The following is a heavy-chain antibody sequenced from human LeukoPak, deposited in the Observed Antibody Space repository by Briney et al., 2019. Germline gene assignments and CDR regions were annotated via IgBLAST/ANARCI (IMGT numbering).Heavy chain of an antibody. CDR3: ARDRGYGIY. D-gene: IGHD5-12*01. Sequence: PGGSLRLSCVASGFMFSSYSMNWVRQAPGKGLEWVSYISSGSSTIYYADSVKGRFTISRDNARNALYLQMSSLRDEDTAVYYCARDRGYGIYWGQGTLVTVSS. CDR1: GFMFSSYS. CDR2: ISSGSSTI. J-gene: IGHJ4*02. V-gene: IGHV3-48*02.